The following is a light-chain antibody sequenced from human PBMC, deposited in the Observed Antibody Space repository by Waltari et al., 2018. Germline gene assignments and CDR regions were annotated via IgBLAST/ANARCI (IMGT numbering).Light chain of an antibody. V-gene: IGLV3-21*04. J-gene: IGLJ2*01. Sequence: SYVVTQSPSVSVAPGETARIPCGGDNMGGKRLPWYQQRPGQAPVLVISYDSDRPSWIPERFSGSNSGNTATLTISWVEAEDEADYYCLVWHSTIDHQGVFGGGTKLTVL. CDR2: YDS. CDR1: NMGGKR. CDR3: LVWHSTIDHQGV.